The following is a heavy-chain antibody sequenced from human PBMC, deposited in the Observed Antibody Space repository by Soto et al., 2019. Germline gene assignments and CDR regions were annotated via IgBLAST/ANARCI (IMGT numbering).Heavy chain of an antibody. D-gene: IGHD3-10*01. J-gene: IGHJ5*02. CDR2: IYYSGST. V-gene: IGHV4-31*03. CDR1: GGSISSGGYY. Sequence: PSETLSLTCTVSGGSISSGGYYWSWIRQHPGKGLEWIGYIYYSGSTYYNPSLKSRVTISVDTSKNQFSLKLSPVTAADTAVYYCAREGGSGSYNWFDPWGQGTLVTVSS. CDR3: AREGGSGSYNWFDP.